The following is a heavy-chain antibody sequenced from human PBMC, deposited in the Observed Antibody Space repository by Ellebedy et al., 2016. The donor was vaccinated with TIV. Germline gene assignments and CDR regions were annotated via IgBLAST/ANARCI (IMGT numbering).Heavy chain of an antibody. CDR2: INPSGGDT. D-gene: IGHD3-10*01. V-gene: IGHV1-46*01. CDR3: ARDEYYYGSAIDY. Sequence: AASVKVSCKASGYSFTSYGISWVRQAPGQGLEWMGIINPSGGDTTYAQNLQGRVSVTSDTSTSTVYMELSSLRSEDTAVYYCARDEYYYGSAIDYWGQGTLVTVSS. J-gene: IGHJ4*02. CDR1: GYSFTSYG.